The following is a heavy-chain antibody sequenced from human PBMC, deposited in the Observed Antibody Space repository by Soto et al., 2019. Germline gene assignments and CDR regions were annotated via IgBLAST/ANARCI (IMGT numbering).Heavy chain of an antibody. CDR2: INHSGST. J-gene: IGHJ6*02. V-gene: IGHV4-34*01. CDR1: GGSFSGYY. CDR3: AKMGGGSYYVYYCGMDV. D-gene: IGHD1-26*01. Sequence: QVQLQRWGAGLLKPSETLSLTCAVYGGSFSGYYWSWIRQPPGKGLEWIGEINHSGSTNYNPSLKKRVTTSVDTSKNQFSLKLSYVTAADTAVDYCAKMGGGSYYVYYCGMDVLGQGTTVTVSS.